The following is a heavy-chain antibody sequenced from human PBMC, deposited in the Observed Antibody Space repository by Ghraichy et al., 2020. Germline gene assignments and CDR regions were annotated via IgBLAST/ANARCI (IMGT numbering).Heavy chain of an antibody. J-gene: IGHJ4*02. CDR1: GGSISSYY. D-gene: IGHD5-18*01. CDR3: ARHSGYYYGTLYFDY. Sequence: SETLSLTCSVSGGSISSYYWSWIRQPPGKGLEWIGYIDYSENTNYNPSLKSRVTISLDTSKNQFSLKLSSVTAADTAVYFCARHSGYYYGTLYFDYWGQGTLVTVSS. V-gene: IGHV4-59*08. CDR2: IDYSENT.